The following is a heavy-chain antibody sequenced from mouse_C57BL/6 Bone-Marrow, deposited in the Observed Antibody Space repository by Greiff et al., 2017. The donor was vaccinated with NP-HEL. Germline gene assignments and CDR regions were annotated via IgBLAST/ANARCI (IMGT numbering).Heavy chain of an antibody. V-gene: IGHV1-53*01. Sequence: VQLQQPGTELVKPGASVKLSCKASGYTFTSYWMHWVKQRPGQGLEWIGNINPSNGGTNYNEKFKSKATLTVDKSSSTAYMQLSSLTSEDSAVYYCARERRDSSGSYYFDYWGQGTTLTVSS. D-gene: IGHD3-2*02. CDR3: ARERRDSSGSYYFDY. J-gene: IGHJ2*01. CDR2: INPSNGGT. CDR1: GYTFTSYW.